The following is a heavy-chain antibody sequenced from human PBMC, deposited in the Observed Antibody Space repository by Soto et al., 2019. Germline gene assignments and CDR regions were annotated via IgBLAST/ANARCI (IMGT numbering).Heavy chain of an antibody. D-gene: IGHD3-3*01. CDR1: GGSISSSNW. J-gene: IGHJ4*02. CDR3: GGQYYDCWVMCCFDY. V-gene: IGHV4-4*02. Sequence: PSETLSLTCAVSGGSISSSNWWSWVRQPPGKGLEWIGEIYHSGSTNYNPSLKSRVTISVDKSKNQFSLKLSSVTAADTAVYYCGGQYYDCWVMCCFDYWGQGTLVTVSS. CDR2: IYHSGST.